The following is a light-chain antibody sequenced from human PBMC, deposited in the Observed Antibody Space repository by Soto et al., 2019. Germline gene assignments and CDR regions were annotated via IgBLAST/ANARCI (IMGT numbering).Light chain of an antibody. CDR1: QSVSSSS. V-gene: IGKV3-20*01. CDR3: QQYGSSRWT. J-gene: IGKJ1*01. Sequence: EIVLTRSPGTLSLSQGERATLSCRASQSVSSSSLAWYQHKRGQAPRLLIHGASSRATGIPDRFSGSGSGTDFTLTISRLEPEDFAVYYCQQYGSSRWTFGQGTKVDIK. CDR2: GAS.